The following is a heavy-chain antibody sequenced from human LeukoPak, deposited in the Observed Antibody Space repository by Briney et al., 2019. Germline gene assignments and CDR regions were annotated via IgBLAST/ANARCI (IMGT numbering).Heavy chain of an antibody. CDR1: GFTFSSYA. CDR3: AKGQTALYYYYYMDA. Sequence: GGSLRLSCAASGFTFSSYAMSWVGRAPGRGRDWVSAISGSGGSTYYADSVKGRFTISRDNSKNTLYLQMNSLRAEDTAVYYCAKGQTALYYYYYMDAWGKGTTVTVSS. J-gene: IGHJ6*03. CDR2: ISGSGGST. V-gene: IGHV3-23*01.